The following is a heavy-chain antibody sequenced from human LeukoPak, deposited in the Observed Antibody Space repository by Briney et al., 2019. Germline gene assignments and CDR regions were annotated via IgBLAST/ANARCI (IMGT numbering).Heavy chain of an antibody. D-gene: IGHD3-10*01. CDR2: IDHTGST. CDR3: ARGLRFHVGSGNWFDL. J-gene: IGHJ5*02. V-gene: IGHV4-34*01. Sequence: GSLRLSCAASGFTFDNYRMSWIRQPPGKGLAWIGEIDHTGSTNYNPSLESRVTLSVDTSKSQVSLNLNSVTAADTAVYYCARGLRFHVGSGNWFDLWGQGTLVTVSS. CDR1: GFTFDNYR.